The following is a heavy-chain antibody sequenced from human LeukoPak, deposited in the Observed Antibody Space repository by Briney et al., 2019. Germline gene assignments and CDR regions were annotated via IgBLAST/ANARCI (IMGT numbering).Heavy chain of an antibody. CDR3: AEDGDFWSGYYFDY. CDR1: GFTFSSYA. J-gene: IGHJ4*02. CDR2: ISGSGGST. D-gene: IGHD3-3*01. V-gene: IGHV3-23*01. Sequence: GGSLRLSCAASGFTFSSYAMSWVRQAPGKGLEWVSAISGSGGSTNYADSVKGQFTISRDNSKNTLYLQMNSLRAEDTAVYYCAEDGDFWSGYYFDYWGQGTLVTVSS.